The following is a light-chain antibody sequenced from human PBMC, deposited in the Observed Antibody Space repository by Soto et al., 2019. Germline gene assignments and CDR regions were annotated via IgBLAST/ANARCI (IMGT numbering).Light chain of an antibody. CDR3: QHSHSTPLT. CDR2: GAS. Sequence: DIQMTQSPSSLSASVGDRVTITCRASQSISSYLNWYQQKPGKAPKVLISGASSLQSGLPLRFSGSGSVTDFTLTISSLQSEDFASYYCQHSHSTPLTFGGGTKVEIK. CDR1: QSISSY. V-gene: IGKV1-39*01. J-gene: IGKJ4*01.